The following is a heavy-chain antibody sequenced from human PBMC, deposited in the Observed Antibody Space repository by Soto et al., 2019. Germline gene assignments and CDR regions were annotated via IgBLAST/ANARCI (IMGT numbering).Heavy chain of an antibody. CDR2: ISAYNGNT. Sequence: QVQLVQSGAEVKKPGASVKVSCKASGYTFTRYGISWVRQAPGQGLEWLGWISAYNGNTNYAQKLQGRVTMTTDTSTSTAYMELRSLNSDDTSVYYCARDPLLGYSYAHTGWFDPWGQGTLVTVSS. CDR3: ARDPLLGYSYAHTGWFDP. CDR1: GYTFTRYG. V-gene: IGHV1-18*01. J-gene: IGHJ5*02. D-gene: IGHD5-18*01.